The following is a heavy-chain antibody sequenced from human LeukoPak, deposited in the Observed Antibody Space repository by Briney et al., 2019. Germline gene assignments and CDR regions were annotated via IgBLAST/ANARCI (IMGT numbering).Heavy chain of an antibody. J-gene: IGHJ6*03. CDR2: IYYSGTT. Sequence: SETLSLTCTVSGVSISSTTNYWGWVRQPPGKGLEWIGSIYYSGTTYYNPSLKSRVTISVDTSKSQFSLKLTSVTAADTAVYYCARAFNPYYYDSSGYYYGYYYYYYMDVWGKGTTVTVSS. CDR3: ARAFNPYYYDSSGYYYGYYYYYYMDV. CDR1: GVSISSTTNY. D-gene: IGHD3-22*01. V-gene: IGHV4-39*01.